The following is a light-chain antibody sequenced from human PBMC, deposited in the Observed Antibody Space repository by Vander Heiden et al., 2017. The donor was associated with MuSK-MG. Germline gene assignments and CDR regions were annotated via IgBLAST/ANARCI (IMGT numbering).Light chain of an antibody. CDR2: AAS. J-gene: IGKJ1*01. V-gene: IGKV3-20*01. CDR3: QQEGRSPWT. CDR1: QSVTSSY. Sequence: EIVLTQSPGTLSLSPGERATLSCRASQSVTSSYLAWYQQKPGQSPRLLIYAASTRATGIPDRFSGSGSGTDFTLTISRLEPEDFAVYYCQQEGRSPWTFGQGTKVEIK.